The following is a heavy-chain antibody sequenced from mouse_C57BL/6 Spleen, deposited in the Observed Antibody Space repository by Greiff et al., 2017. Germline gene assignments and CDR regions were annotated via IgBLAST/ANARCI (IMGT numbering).Heavy chain of an antibody. CDR1: GYTFTSYW. CDR2: IYPGSGST. Sequence: QVQLQQPGAELVKPGASVKMSCKASGYTFTSYWITWVKQRPGQGLEWIGDIYPGSGSTNYNEKFKSKATLTVDTSSSTAYMQLSSLTSEDSAVYYCARSGNSGPRAMDDWGQGTSVTVSS. V-gene: IGHV1-55*01. CDR3: ARSGNSGPRAMDD. D-gene: IGHD2-1*01. J-gene: IGHJ4*01.